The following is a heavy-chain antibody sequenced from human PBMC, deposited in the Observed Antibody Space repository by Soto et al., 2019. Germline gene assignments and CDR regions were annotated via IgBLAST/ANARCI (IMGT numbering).Heavy chain of an antibody. V-gene: IGHV4-39*01. J-gene: IGHJ4*02. CDR2: MYYSGST. CDR3: ARQPYDTSDYFDH. Sequence: SETLSLTCTVSGGFISSVDYYWAWIRQPPGKGLEWIGSMYYSGSTDYNPSLKSRVTISVDTSRIHFSLKLISVTAADTAVYYCARQPYDTSDYFDHWGQGTLVTVSS. CDR1: GGFISSVDYY. D-gene: IGHD3-22*01.